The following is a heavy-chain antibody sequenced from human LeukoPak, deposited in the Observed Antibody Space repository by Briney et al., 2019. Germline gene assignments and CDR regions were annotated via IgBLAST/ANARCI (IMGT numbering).Heavy chain of an antibody. J-gene: IGHJ4*02. D-gene: IGHD3-22*01. CDR1: GYTFTSYG. CDR2: ISAYNGNT. Sequence: GASVKVSCKASGYTFTSYGISWVRQAPGQGLEWMGWISAYNGNTNYAQKLQGRVTMTTDTSTSTAYMELRSLRSDDTAVYYCAIDDYYDSSGYAFDYWGRGTLVTVSS. V-gene: IGHV1-18*01. CDR3: AIDDYYDSSGYAFDY.